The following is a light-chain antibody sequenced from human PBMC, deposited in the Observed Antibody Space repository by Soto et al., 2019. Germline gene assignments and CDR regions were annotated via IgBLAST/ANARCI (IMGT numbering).Light chain of an antibody. CDR3: LQDYNYPRT. V-gene: IGKV1-6*01. CDR2: AAS. Sequence: AIQMTQSPSSLSASVGDTVTLTCRASQGIRHDLGWYQQKPGKAPKLLIYAASSLQIGVPSRFSGSGSGTDFTLNISSLQPEDFASYYCLQDYNYPRTVGGGTKVEIK. J-gene: IGKJ4*01. CDR1: QGIRHD.